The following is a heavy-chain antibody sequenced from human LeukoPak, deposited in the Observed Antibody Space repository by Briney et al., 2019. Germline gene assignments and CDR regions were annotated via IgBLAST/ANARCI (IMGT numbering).Heavy chain of an antibody. CDR3: ARVLRLWSGFVDY. Sequence: ASVKVSCKASGYTFTVYYMHWVRQAPGQGLEWMGWINPNSGGTNYAQKFQGRVTMTRDTSISTAYMELSRLRSDDTAVYYCARVLRLWSGFVDYWGQGTLVTVSS. CDR2: INPNSGGT. D-gene: IGHD3-3*01. J-gene: IGHJ4*02. CDR1: GYTFTVYY. V-gene: IGHV1-2*02.